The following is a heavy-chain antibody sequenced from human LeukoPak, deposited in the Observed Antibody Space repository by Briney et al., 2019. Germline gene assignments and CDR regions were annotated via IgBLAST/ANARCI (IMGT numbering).Heavy chain of an antibody. CDR2: ITSSGTYI. J-gene: IGHJ6*03. Sequence: GGSLRLSCAASGFTFSSYAMSWVRQAPGKALEWVSSITSSGTYIFYADSVKGRFTISRDNAKNSLYLQMNSLGPEDTAVYYCARDPYSGNYGNYYYYYMDVWGKGTTVTISS. V-gene: IGHV3-21*01. CDR1: GFTFSSYA. CDR3: ARDPYSGNYGNYYYYYMDV. D-gene: IGHD1-26*01.